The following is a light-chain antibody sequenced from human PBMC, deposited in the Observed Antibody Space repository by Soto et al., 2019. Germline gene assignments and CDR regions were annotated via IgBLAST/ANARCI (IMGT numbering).Light chain of an antibody. CDR2: AAS. V-gene: IGKV3-20*01. J-gene: IGKJ1*01. CDR3: QQYGSSLTWT. Sequence: EVVLTQSPGTVSLSPGERATLSCRARQSVTSNYLAWYQQKPGQAPRHLIYAASSRATGIPDRFSGSGSGTDCSITVTRLEPEDFAVYYCQQYGSSLTWTFGQGTKVVIK. CDR1: QSVTSNY.